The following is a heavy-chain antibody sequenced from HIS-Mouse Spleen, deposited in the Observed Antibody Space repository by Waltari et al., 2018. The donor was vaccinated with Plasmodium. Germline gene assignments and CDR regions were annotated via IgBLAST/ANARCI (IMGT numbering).Heavy chain of an antibody. CDR2: ISYDGSNK. CDR3: ARDPRPASGDAFDI. V-gene: IGHV3-30*04. CDR1: GFTFSSSA. J-gene: IGHJ3*02. D-gene: IGHD7-27*01. Sequence: QVQLVESGGGVVQPGRSLRLSCAASGFTFSSSALQCVRQAPGKGREWVAVISYDGSNKYYADSVKGRFTISRDNSKNTLYLQMNSLRAEDTAVYYCARDPRPASGDAFDIWGQGTMVTVSS.